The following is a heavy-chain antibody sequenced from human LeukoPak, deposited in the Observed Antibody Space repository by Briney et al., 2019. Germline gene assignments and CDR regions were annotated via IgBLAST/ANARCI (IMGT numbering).Heavy chain of an antibody. CDR1: GFSLGSFG. CDR2: ISFDGSDK. J-gene: IGHJ4*02. Sequence: GRSLRLSCAASGFSLGSFGMHWVRQAPGKGLEWVAFISFDGSDKYYADFVKGRFPISRDNSRNTLYLQMSILRPKDTAVFYCPKDLSYGTIWPYFDSRGQGTLVTVSS. CDR3: PKDLSYGTIWPYFDS. D-gene: IGHD2/OR15-2a*01. V-gene: IGHV3-30*18.